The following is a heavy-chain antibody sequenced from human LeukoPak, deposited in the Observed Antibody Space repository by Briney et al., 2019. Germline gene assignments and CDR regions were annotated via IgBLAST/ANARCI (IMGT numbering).Heavy chain of an antibody. V-gene: IGHV1-69*05. Sequence: SVKVSCKASGGTFSSYAISWVRQAPGQGLEWMGGITPIFGTANYAQKFQGRVTMTTDTSTSTAYMELRSLRSDDTAVYYCARVTQTDYDFDYWGQGTLVTVSS. J-gene: IGHJ4*02. CDR1: GGTFSSYA. CDR3: ARVTQTDYDFDY. CDR2: ITPIFGTA. D-gene: IGHD4-17*01.